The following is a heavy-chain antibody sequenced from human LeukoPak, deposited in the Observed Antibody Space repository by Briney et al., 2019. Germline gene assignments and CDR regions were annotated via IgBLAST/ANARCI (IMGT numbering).Heavy chain of an antibody. CDR2: IYYSGSS. D-gene: IGHD3-10*01. V-gene: IGHV4-31*03. CDR3: ARVYYGSGSYIFDY. J-gene: IGHJ4*02. Sequence: SETLSLTCTVSGGSTSSAGYYWSWIRQHPGKGLEWIGYIYYSGSSYYNPSLKSRVTMSVDTSKNQFSLKLSSVSAADTAVYYCARVYYGSGSYIFDYWGQGTLVTVSS. CDR1: GGSTSSAGYY.